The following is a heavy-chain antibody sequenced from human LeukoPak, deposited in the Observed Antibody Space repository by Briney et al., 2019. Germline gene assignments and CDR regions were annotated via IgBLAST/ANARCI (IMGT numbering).Heavy chain of an antibody. Sequence: PAETLTLTCTVLAGSIRTYQWSWIRQPPGKGLEWIGCIFYSGSTYYNPYLKSRVTISVDTSKNQFSLRLSSVTVADTAVYYCARTNAFDIWGQGTMVTVSS. CDR3: ARTNAFDI. CDR2: IFYSGST. J-gene: IGHJ3*02. CDR1: AGSIRTYQ. V-gene: IGHV4-59*08.